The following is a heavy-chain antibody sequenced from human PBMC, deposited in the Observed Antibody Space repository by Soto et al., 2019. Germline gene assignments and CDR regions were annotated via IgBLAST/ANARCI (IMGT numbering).Heavy chain of an antibody. CDR1: GGTFNSYA. J-gene: IGHJ2*01. V-gene: IGHV1-69*06. Sequence: QVQLVQSGAAVKKPGSSVKVSCKASGGTFNSYALTWVRQAPGHGLEWMGGIIPIFRSTNYAQKFQGRVTITANRSTSTAYMELSSLRSDDAAVYYCARVLHPLYGSGWRSLYWYFDPWGRGTLVTVSS. CDR3: ARVLHPLYGSGWRSLYWYFDP. D-gene: IGHD6-19*01. CDR2: IIPIFRST.